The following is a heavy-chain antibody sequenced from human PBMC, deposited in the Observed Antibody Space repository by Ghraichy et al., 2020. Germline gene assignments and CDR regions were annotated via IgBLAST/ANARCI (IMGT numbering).Heavy chain of an antibody. J-gene: IGHJ4*02. CDR1: GFTFSSYA. D-gene: IGHD6-19*01. V-gene: IGHV3-23*01. CDR3: TKDKRLYSSGWYVGWDSDY. Sequence: GGSLRLSCVASGFTFSSYAMTWVRQAPGKGPEWVSAISGSGAATYYADSVKGRFTISRENSKNTVNLQMNSLRAEDTAVYYCTKDKRLYSSGWYVGWDSDYWGQGTLVTVSS. CDR2: ISGSGAAT.